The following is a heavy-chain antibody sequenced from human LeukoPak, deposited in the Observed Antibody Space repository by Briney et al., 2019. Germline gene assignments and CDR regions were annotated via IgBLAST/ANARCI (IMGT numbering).Heavy chain of an antibody. CDR3: ARTNSRGWPGRAFDI. CDR2: INPNSGGT. D-gene: IGHD6-19*01. J-gene: IGHJ3*02. Sequence: ASVKVSCKASGYTFTGYYMHWVRQAPGQGLEWMGWINPNSGGTNYAQKFQGRVTMTRDTSISTAYMELSRLRSDDTAVYYCARTNSRGWPGRAFDIWGQGTMVTVSS. V-gene: IGHV1-2*02. CDR1: GYTFTGYY.